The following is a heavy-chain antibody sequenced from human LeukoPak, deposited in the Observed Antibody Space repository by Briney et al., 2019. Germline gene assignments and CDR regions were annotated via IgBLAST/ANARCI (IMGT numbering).Heavy chain of an antibody. J-gene: IGHJ4*02. Sequence: ASETLSLTCAVYGGSFSGYYWSWIRQPPGKGLEWIGEINHSGSTNYNPSLKSRVTISVDTSKNQFSLKLSSVTAADTAVYYCARHPSGYSYGPYYFDYWGQGTLVTVSS. CDR1: GGSFSGYY. D-gene: IGHD5-18*01. V-gene: IGHV4-34*01. CDR3: ARHPSGYSYGPYYFDY. CDR2: INHSGST.